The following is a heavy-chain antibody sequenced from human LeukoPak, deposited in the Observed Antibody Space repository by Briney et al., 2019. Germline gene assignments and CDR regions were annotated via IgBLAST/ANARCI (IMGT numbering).Heavy chain of an antibody. Sequence: SETLSLTCTVSGGSISSYYWSWIRQPPGKGLEWIGYIYYSGSTNYNPSLKSRVTISVDTSKNQFSLKLSSVTAADTAVYYCARTHSSSWSLNFDYWGQGTLVTVSS. J-gene: IGHJ4*02. CDR3: ARTHSSSWSLNFDY. CDR2: IYYSGST. D-gene: IGHD6-13*01. CDR1: GGSISSYY. V-gene: IGHV4-59*01.